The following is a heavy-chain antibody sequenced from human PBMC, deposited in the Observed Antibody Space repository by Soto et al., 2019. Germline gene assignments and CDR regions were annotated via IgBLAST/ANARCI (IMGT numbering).Heavy chain of an antibody. J-gene: IGHJ4*02. CDR1: GFTFSSYA. V-gene: IGHV3-30-3*01. CDR3: ARDPMVRGVTYYFDY. D-gene: IGHD3-10*01. Sequence: GGSLRLSCAASGFTFSSYAMHWVRQAPGKGLEWVAVISYDGSNKYYADSVKGRFTISRDNSKNTLYLQMNSLRAEDTAVYYCARDPMVRGVTYYFDYWGQGTLVTVSS. CDR2: ISYDGSNK.